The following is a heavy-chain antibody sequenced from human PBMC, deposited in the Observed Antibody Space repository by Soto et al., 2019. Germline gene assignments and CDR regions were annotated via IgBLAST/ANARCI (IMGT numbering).Heavy chain of an antibody. Sequence: PSETLSLTCTVSGGSISSYYWSWIRQSPGRGLERIGYIYYTGSTNYSPSLMSRVTISVDTSKNQFSLKLSSVTAADTAVYYCARQSSLAAVVDWGQGTLVTVSS. V-gene: IGHV4-59*08. CDR3: ARQSSLAAVVD. J-gene: IGHJ4*02. D-gene: IGHD6-13*01. CDR1: GGSISSYY. CDR2: IYYTGST.